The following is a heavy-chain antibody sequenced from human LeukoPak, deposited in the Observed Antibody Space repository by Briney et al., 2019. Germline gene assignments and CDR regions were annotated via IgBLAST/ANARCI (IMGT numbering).Heavy chain of an antibody. J-gene: IGHJ4*02. V-gene: IGHV3-48*01. CDR3: ARGYDYAYYFDY. CDR1: GFTFSRYS. Sequence: GSLRLSCAASGFTFSRYSMNWVRQAPGKGLEWVSYISSSSTIYYADSVKGRFTISRDNAKNSLYLQMNSLRAEDTAVYYCARGYDYAYYFDYWGQGTLVTVSS. CDR2: ISSSSTI. D-gene: IGHD3-16*01.